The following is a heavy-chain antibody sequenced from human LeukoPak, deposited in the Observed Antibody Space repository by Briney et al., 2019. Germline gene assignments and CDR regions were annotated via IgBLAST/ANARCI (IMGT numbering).Heavy chain of an antibody. Sequence: ASVKVSCKASRYTFTSYGISWVRQAPGQGLEWMGWISAYNGNTFYAQNLQGRVTMTTDTSTSTAYMELRSLRSDDTAVYYCARDNYYDSSGNDYWGQGTLVTVSS. CDR2: ISAYNGNT. CDR3: ARDNYYDSSGNDY. CDR1: RYTFTSYG. J-gene: IGHJ4*02. D-gene: IGHD3-22*01. V-gene: IGHV1-18*01.